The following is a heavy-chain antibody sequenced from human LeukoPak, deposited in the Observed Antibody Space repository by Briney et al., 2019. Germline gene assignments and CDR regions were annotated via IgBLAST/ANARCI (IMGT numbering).Heavy chain of an antibody. CDR3: ARLVVVAATPDGSYGMDV. CDR2: IYYSGST. D-gene: IGHD2-15*01. CDR1: GGSISSSSYY. V-gene: IGHV4-39*01. Sequence: SETLSLTCTVSGGSISSSSYYWGWIRQPPGKGLEWIGSIYYSGSTYYNPSLKSRVTISVDTSKNQFSLKLSSVTAADTAVYYCARLVVVAATPDGSYGMDVWGQGTTVTVSS. J-gene: IGHJ6*02.